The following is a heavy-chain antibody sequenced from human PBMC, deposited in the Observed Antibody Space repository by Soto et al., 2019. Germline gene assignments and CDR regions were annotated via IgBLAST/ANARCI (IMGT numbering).Heavy chain of an antibody. Sequence: QVQLQESGPGLVKPSETLSLTCTVSGASISRDHWNWIRQPPGKGLEWIGEYSGTTNYNPSLRSRVTISVDTSNNQSSLKLSSVPAADTAVYFCATYTTGGGGRGYWGQGTLVTVSS. CDR1: GASISRDH. D-gene: IGHD3-16*01. CDR3: ATYTTGGGGRGY. V-gene: IGHV4-59*08. CDR2: YSGTT. J-gene: IGHJ4*02.